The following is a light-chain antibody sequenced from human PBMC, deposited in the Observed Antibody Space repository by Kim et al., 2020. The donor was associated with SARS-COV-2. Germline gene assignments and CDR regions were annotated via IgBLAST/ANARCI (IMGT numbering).Light chain of an antibody. CDR1: ESVCSHC. J-gene: IGKJ2*01. Sequence: SRGERATLSCRTSESVCSHCLAWYQQKPGQAPRLLICSVSNRATGIPDRFSGSGSGTDFTLTISRLEPEDFAVYYCQQYGIAPPYTFGQGTKLEI. CDR3: QQYGIAPPYT. V-gene: IGKV3-20*01. CDR2: SVS.